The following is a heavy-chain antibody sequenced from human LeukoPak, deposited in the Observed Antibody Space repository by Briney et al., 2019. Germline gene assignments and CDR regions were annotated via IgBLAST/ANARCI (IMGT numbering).Heavy chain of an antibody. CDR3: ARDRWFGESSGNDY. J-gene: IGHJ4*02. D-gene: IGHD3-10*01. Sequence: SVKVSCKASGGTFSSYAISWVRQAPGQGLEWMGGIIPIFGTANYAQKLQGRVTMTTDTSTSTAYMELRSLRSDDTAVYYCARDRWFGESSGNDYWGQGTLVTVSS. CDR2: IIPIFGTA. CDR1: GGTFSSYA. V-gene: IGHV1-69*05.